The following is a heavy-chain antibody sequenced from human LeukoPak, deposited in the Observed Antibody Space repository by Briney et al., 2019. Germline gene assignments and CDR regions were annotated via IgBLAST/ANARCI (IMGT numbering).Heavy chain of an antibody. CDR1: GFTFNNYA. J-gene: IGHJ4*02. CDR3: AKIPKGGYFDS. D-gene: IGHD2-2*01. Sequence: GGSLRLSCAASGFTFNNYAMNWVRQAPGKGLEWVSHISPSGDSTYYADSVKGRFTISRDSSKNTLSLQMNSLRAEDTAVYYCAKIPKGGYFDSWGQGTLVTVSS. V-gene: IGHV3-23*01. CDR2: ISPSGDST.